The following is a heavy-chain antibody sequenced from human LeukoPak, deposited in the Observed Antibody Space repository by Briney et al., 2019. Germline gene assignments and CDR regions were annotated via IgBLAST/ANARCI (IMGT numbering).Heavy chain of an antibody. D-gene: IGHD4-17*01. CDR3: AKDMNTVTTTFDY. V-gene: IGHV3-30*04. CDR2: ISNDATKK. CDR1: GFTFSSYA. Sequence: GGSLRLSCAASGFTFSSYAMHWVRQAPGKGLEWVAVISNDATKKYYADSVKGRSTISRDNSENTLYLQMNSLRAEDTAVYYCAKDMNTVTTTFDYWGQGTLVTVSS. J-gene: IGHJ4*02.